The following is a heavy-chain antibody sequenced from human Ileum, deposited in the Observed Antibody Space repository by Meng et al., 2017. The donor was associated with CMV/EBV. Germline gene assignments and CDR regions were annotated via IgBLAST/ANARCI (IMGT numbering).Heavy chain of an antibody. CDR3: ARDRVDWNYAGQINY. D-gene: IGHD1-7*01. J-gene: IGHJ4*02. CDR1: SGSVSDAY. CDR2: IIHGGSA. Sequence: QGHLQQWGAGLLKPLETLSLSCALYSGSVSDAYWTWIRQSPGRGLEWIGEIIHGGSASYNPSLKSRVTMSVDTSKNQFSLKLSSVTAADTAVYYCARDRVDWNYAGQINYWGQGTLVTVSS. V-gene: IGHV4-34*02.